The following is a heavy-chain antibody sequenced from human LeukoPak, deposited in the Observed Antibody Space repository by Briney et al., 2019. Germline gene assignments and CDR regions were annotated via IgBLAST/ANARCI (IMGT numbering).Heavy chain of an antibody. Sequence: SETLSLTCTVSGGSISSYYWSWIRQPPGKGLEWIGRIYTSGSTNYNPSLKSRVTISVDTSKNQFSLKLSSVTAADTAVYYCAREKTQLLWGDYFDYWGQGTLVTVSS. D-gene: IGHD2-2*01. CDR3: AREKTQLLWGDYFDY. CDR1: GGSISSYY. J-gene: IGHJ4*02. CDR2: IYTSGST. V-gene: IGHV4-4*08.